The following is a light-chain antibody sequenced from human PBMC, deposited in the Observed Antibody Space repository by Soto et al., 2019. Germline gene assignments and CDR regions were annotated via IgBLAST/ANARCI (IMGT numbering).Light chain of an antibody. CDR2: DAS. CDR3: QQYDSPYT. Sequence: DIQMTQSPSSLSASVGDRVTITCRASQDITNYLNWYQQKSGKAPKLLIYDASNLEPGVPSRFSGSGSGTDFTFTISSLQPEDIATYYCQQYDSPYTFGQGTRLEIK. CDR1: QDITNY. J-gene: IGKJ5*01. V-gene: IGKV1-33*01.